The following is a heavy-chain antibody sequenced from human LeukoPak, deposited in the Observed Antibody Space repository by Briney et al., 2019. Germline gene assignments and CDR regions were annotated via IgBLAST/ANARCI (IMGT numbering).Heavy chain of an antibody. CDR3: EKDNGSGWPPGYFDY. CDR2: ISWNSGSI. Sequence: GGSLRLSCAASGFTFDDYAMHWVRQAPGKGLEWVSGISWNSGSIGYADSVKGRFTISRDNAKNSLYLQMNSLRAEDTALYYCEKDNGSGWPPGYFDYGGKETLVPVSS. D-gene: IGHD6-19*01. J-gene: IGHJ4*02. V-gene: IGHV3-9*01. CDR1: GFTFDDYA.